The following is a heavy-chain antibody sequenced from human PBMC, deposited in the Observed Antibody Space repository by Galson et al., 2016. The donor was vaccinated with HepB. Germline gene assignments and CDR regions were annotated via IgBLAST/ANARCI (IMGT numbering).Heavy chain of an antibody. J-gene: IGHJ5*02. CDR3: ARDRGVVGLFDP. CDR2: IKEDGSEK. CDR1: GFTFSSYW. D-gene: IGHD2-2*01. Sequence: SLRLSCAASGFTFSSYWMSWVRQAPGKGLEWVAKIKEDGSEKDYVDSVKGRFTISRDNAKNSLYLQMNSLRAEDTAVYHCARDRGVVGLFDPWGQGTLVTVSS. V-gene: IGHV3-7*01.